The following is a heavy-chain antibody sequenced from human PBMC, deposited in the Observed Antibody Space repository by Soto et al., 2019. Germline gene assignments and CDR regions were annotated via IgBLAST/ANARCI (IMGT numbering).Heavy chain of an antibody. J-gene: IGHJ4*02. D-gene: IGHD5-12*01. CDR1: GGSFSGYY. Sequence: PSETLSLTCAVYGGSFSGYYWSWIRQPPGKGLEWIGEINHSGSTNYNPPLKSRVTISVDTSKNQFSLQLSSVTAADTAVYYCARRPPRWLQSPPIDYWGQGTLVTVSS. CDR3: ARRPPRWLQSPPIDY. V-gene: IGHV4-34*01. CDR2: INHSGST.